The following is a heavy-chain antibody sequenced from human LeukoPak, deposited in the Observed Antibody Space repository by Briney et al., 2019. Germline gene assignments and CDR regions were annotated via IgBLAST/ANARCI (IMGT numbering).Heavy chain of an antibody. CDR1: GYTFTGHY. Sequence: GASVKVSCKASGYTFTGHYMHWVRQAPGQGLEWMGWINPNSGGTNYAQKFQGRVTMTRDTSISTACMELSRLRSDDTAVYYCARGGYGYYYYYMDVWGKGTTVTVSS. V-gene: IGHV1-2*02. CDR3: ARGGYGYYYYYMDV. D-gene: IGHD2-15*01. CDR2: INPNSGGT. J-gene: IGHJ6*03.